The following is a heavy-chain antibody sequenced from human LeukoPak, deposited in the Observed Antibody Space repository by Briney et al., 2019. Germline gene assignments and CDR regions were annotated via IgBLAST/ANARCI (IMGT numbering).Heavy chain of an antibody. CDR2: IYSGGST. D-gene: IGHD4-23*01. CDR1: GFTVSSNY. Sequence: GGSLRLSCAASGFTVSSNYMSWVRQAPGKGLEWVSVIYSGGSTYYADSVKGRFTISRDNSKNTLYLQMNSLRAEDTAVYYCAREGSNELVGMDVWGQGTTVTVSS. J-gene: IGHJ6*02. CDR3: AREGSNELVGMDV. V-gene: IGHV3-53*01.